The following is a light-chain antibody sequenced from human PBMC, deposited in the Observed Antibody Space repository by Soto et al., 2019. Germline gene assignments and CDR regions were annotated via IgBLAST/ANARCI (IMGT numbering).Light chain of an antibody. Sequence: QSALTQPPSASGSPGQSVTISCTGTSSDVGGYKFVSWYQQHPGKAPKLLIFEVSRRPSGVPDRFSDSKSGNTASLTVSGLQAEDEADYYCRSYAGNNNVVVGGGTKLTVL. CDR2: EVS. CDR3: RSYAGNNNVV. CDR1: SSDVGGYKF. J-gene: IGLJ2*01. V-gene: IGLV2-8*01.